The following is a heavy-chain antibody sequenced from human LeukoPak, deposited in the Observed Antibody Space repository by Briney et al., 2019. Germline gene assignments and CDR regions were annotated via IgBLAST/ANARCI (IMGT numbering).Heavy chain of an antibody. CDR2: ISSSSSYI. CDR3: ASARAQRISSLGSSSSYGMDV. D-gene: IGHD3-10*02. V-gene: IGHV3-21*01. Sequence: GGSLRLSCAASGFTFSSYSMNWVRQAPGKGLEWVSSISSSSSYIYYADSVKGRFTIFRDNAKNSLYLQMNSLRAEDTAVYYCASARAQRISSLGSSSSYGMDVWGQGPTVTVSS. J-gene: IGHJ6*02. CDR1: GFTFSSYS.